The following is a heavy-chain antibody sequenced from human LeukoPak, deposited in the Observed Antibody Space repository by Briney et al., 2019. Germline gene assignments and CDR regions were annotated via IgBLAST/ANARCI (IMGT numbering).Heavy chain of an antibody. CDR1: GGTFSSYA. D-gene: IGHD2-2*01. J-gene: IGHJ4*02. CDR2: IIPIFGTA. V-gene: IGHV1-69*05. CDR3: ARAVVVPAAMVDY. Sequence: SVKVSCKASGGTFSSYAISWVRQAPGQGLEWMGGIIPIFGTANYAQKFQGRVTITRDTSASTAYMELSSLRSEDMAVYYCARAVVVPAAMVDYWGQGTLVTVSS.